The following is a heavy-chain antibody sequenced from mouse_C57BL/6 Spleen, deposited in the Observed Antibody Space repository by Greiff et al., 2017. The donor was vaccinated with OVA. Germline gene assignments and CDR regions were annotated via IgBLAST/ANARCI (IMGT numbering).Heavy chain of an antibody. Sequence: EVMLVESGEGLVKPGGSLKLSCAASGFTFSSYAMSWVRQTPEKRLEWVAYISSGGDYIYYADTVEGRFTISRDNARNTLYLQMSSLKSEDTAMYYCTRGGVYYDYDEGAMDYWGQGTSVTVSS. CDR1: GFTFSSYA. D-gene: IGHD2-4*01. CDR2: ISSGGDYI. CDR3: TRGGVYYDYDEGAMDY. J-gene: IGHJ4*01. V-gene: IGHV5-9-1*02.